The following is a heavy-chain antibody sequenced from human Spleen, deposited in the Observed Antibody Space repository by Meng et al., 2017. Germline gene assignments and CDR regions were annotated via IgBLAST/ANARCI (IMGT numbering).Heavy chain of an antibody. D-gene: IGHD3-9*01. CDR2: ISGSSSSTRSYI. CDR3: ARVVTKYDVLTVYLDN. CDR1: GFTFSRYS. Sequence: GESLKISCAASGFTFSRYSMNWVRQAPGKGLEWVSSISGSSSSTRSYIYYSDSVKGRFTISRDNAKNSLYLQMNSLRAEDTSVYYCARVVTKYDVLTVYLDNWGQGTLVTVSS. J-gene: IGHJ4*02. V-gene: IGHV3-21*01.